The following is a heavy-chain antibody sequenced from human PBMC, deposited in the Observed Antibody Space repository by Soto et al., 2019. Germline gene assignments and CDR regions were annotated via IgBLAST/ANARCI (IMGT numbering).Heavy chain of an antibody. CDR1: GGSISSSSYY. CDR3: ARHGTWGDPSDY. CDR2: IYYSGST. Sequence: SETLSLTCTVSGGSISSSSYYWGWIRQPPGKGLEWIGSIYYSGSTYYNPSLKSRVTISVDTSKNQFSLKLSSVTAADTAVYYCARHGTWGDPSDYWGQGTLVTVSS. V-gene: IGHV4-39*01. D-gene: IGHD1-26*01. J-gene: IGHJ4*02.